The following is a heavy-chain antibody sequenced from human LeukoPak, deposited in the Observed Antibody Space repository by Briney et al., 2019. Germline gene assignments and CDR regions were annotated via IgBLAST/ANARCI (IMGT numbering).Heavy chain of an antibody. CDR3: AKDYSYGYYYFDY. Sequence: GGSLRLSCAASGFTFSGYYMSWIRQAPGKGLEWVSYISSSGSTIYYADSVKGRFTISRDNAKNSLYLQMNSLRAEDTALYYCAKDYSYGYYYFDYWGQGTLVTVSS. V-gene: IGHV3-11*01. CDR2: ISSSGSTI. CDR1: GFTFSGYY. J-gene: IGHJ4*02. D-gene: IGHD5-18*01.